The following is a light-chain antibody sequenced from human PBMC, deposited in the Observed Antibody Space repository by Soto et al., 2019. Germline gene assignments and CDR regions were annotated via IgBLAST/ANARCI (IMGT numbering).Light chain of an antibody. CDR2: WAS. V-gene: IGKV4-1*01. J-gene: IGKJ5*01. CDR1: PSVLSSSDNQNY. Sequence: DIVMTQSPDSLAVSLGERATINCKSSPSVLSSSDNQNYLAWFQQKPGQSPKLVIYWASTRKSGVPDRFSGGGSGTDFTLTISRLQAEDVAVYYCQQYHSDPITFGQGKRLEIK. CDR3: QQYHSDPIT.